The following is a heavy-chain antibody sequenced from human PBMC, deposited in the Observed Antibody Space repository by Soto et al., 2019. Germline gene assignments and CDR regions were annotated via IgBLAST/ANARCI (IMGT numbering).Heavy chain of an antibody. CDR2: IIPIFGTA. CDR3: ARAGEYSSLVDY. V-gene: IGHV1-69*13. CDR1: GGTFSSYA. Sequence: SVKVSCKASGGTFSSYAISWVRQAPGQGLEWMGGIIPIFGTANYAQKFQGRVTITADESTSTAYTELSSLRSEDTAVYYCARAGEYSSLVDYWGQGTLVTVSS. D-gene: IGHD6-13*01. J-gene: IGHJ4*02.